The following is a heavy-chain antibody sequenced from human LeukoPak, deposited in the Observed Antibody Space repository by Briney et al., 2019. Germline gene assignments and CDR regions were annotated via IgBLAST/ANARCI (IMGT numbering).Heavy chain of an antibody. CDR1: GYTFTNYW. D-gene: IGHD1-26*01. J-gene: IGHJ4*02. Sequence: GESLKISCKGSGYTFTNYWIGWLRQMPGKGLEWMGIIYPGDSDTRYSPSFQGQVTISVDKSINTAYLQGSSLKASDSAMYYCARQVVGATHFDYWGQGTLVTVSS. CDR3: ARQVVGATHFDY. CDR2: IYPGDSDT. V-gene: IGHV5-51*01.